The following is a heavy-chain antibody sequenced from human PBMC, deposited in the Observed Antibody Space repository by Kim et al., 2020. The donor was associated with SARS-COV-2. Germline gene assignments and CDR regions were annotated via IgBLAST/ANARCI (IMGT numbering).Heavy chain of an antibody. D-gene: IGHD2-21*02. V-gene: IGHV3-15*01. CDR1: GFTFSNAW. CDR3: TTSIVVVTLRLRIAEYFQH. J-gene: IGHJ1*01. CDR2: IKSKTDGGTT. Sequence: GGSLRLSCAASGFTFSNAWMSWVRQAPGKGLEWVGRIKSKTDGGTTDYAAPVKGRFTISRDDSKNTLYLQMNSLKTEDTAVYYCTTSIVVVTLRLRIAEYFQHWGQGTLVTVSS.